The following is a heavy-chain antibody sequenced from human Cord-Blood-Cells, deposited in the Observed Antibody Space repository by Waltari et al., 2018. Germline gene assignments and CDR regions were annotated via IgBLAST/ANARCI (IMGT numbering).Heavy chain of an antibody. CDR1: GFTFSSYS. CDR2: ISSSSSYI. V-gene: IGHV3-21*01. J-gene: IGHJ4*02. Sequence: EVQLVESGGGLVKPGGSLRLSCAASGFTFSSYSMNWVRQAPGKGLAWVSSISSSSSYIYYADSVKGRFTISRDNAKNSLYLQMNSLRAEDTAVYYCARDRYCSSTSCYDYWGQGTLVTVSS. D-gene: IGHD2-2*01. CDR3: ARDRYCSSTSCYDY.